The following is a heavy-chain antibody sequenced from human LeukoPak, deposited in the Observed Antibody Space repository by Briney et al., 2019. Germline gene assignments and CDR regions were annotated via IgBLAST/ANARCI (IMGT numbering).Heavy chain of an antibody. CDR3: ARGQALIAVAGTVPSPPDQFDY. J-gene: IGHJ4*02. Sequence: PSETLSLTCAVYGGSFSGYYWSWIRQPPGKGLEWIGEINHSGSTNYNPSLKSRVTISVDTSKNQFSLKLSSVTAADTAVYYCARGQALIAVAGTVPSPPDQFDYWGQGTLVTVSS. D-gene: IGHD6-19*01. V-gene: IGHV4-34*01. CDR2: INHSGST. CDR1: GGSFSGYY.